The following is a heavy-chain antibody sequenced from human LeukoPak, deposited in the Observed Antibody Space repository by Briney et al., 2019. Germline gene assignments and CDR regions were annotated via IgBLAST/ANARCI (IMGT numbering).Heavy chain of an antibody. J-gene: IGHJ4*02. CDR2: ISYDGSNQ. CDR3: ARDCGASSGYYPLVFDY. CDR1: GFTFSSYG. Sequence: PGGSLRLSYAASGFTFSSYGMHWVRQAPGKGLEWVAVISYDGSNQYYADSVRGRFTASTDNAKNSLYLHMNGLRAEDTAVYYCARDCGASSGYYPLVFDYWGQGTLVTVSS. V-gene: IGHV3-30*12. D-gene: IGHD3-22*01.